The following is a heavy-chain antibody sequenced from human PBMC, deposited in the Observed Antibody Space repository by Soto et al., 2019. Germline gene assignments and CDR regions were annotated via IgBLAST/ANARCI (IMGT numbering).Heavy chain of an antibody. CDR2: IKSKTDGGTT. V-gene: IGHV3-15*07. Sequence: GGSLRLSCAASGFTFSNAWMNWVRQAPGKGLEWVGRIKSKTDGGTTDYAAPVKGRFTISRDDSKNTLYLQMNSLKTEDTAVYYCTTVDDALFDWQPRDAFDIWGQGTMVTVSS. CDR1: GFTFSNAW. CDR3: TTVDDALFDWQPRDAFDI. J-gene: IGHJ3*02. D-gene: IGHD3-9*01.